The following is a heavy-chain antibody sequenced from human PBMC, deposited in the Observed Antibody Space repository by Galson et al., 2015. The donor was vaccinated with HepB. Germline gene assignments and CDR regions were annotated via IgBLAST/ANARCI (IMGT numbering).Heavy chain of an antibody. Sequence: SVKVSCKASGATFGSYAFSWVRQAPGQGLEWMGGVIPMFDTTHYAQKFQDRVTISADESTSSAYLELRGLRSEDTAVYYCAADGGSLIDYGDYTDYSNFFYMDGWGKGPTVIVSS. CDR1: GATFGSYA. CDR3: AADGGSLIDYGDYTDYSNFFYMDG. D-gene: IGHD4-17*01. J-gene: IGHJ6*03. CDR2: VIPMFDTT. V-gene: IGHV1-69*13.